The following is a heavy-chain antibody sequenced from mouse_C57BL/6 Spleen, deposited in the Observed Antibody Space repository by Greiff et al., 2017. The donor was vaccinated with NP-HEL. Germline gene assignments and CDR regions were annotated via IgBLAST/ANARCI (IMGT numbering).Heavy chain of an antibody. D-gene: IGHD2-4*01. CDR3: ARLGMITGRYFDY. J-gene: IGHJ2*01. CDR2: INPSNGGT. V-gene: IGHV1-53*01. CDR1: GYTFTSYW. Sequence: QVQLQQSGTELVKPGASVKLSCKASGYTFTSYWMHWVKQRPGQGLEWIGNINPSNGGTNYNEKFKSKATLTVDKSSSTAYMQLSSLTSEDSAVYYCARLGMITGRYFDYWGQGTTLTVSS.